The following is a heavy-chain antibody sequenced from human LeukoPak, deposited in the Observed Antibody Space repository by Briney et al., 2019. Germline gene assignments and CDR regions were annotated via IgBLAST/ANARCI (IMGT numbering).Heavy chain of an antibody. CDR3: ASQRRLGYCSSTSCYYSNWFDP. Sequence: GASVKVSCKASGYTFTSYGISWVRQAPGQGLEWMGWISAYNGNTNYAQKLQGRVTMTTDTSTSTAYMELRSLRSDDTAVYYCASQRRLGYCSSTSCYYSNWFDPWGQGTLATVSS. J-gene: IGHJ5*02. D-gene: IGHD2-2*01. CDR2: ISAYNGNT. CDR1: GYTFTSYG. V-gene: IGHV1-18*01.